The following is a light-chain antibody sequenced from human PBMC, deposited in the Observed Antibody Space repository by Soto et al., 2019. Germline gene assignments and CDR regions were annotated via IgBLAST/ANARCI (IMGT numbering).Light chain of an antibody. CDR2: DAS. Sequence: EIAFTQSPATLSLSPGARATLSFRASQSVSSFLAWYQQKPGQAPRLLIYDASNRATGIPARFSGSGSGTDFTLTISSLEPEDFAVYYCQQRSNWPPLTFGKGTRLEIK. CDR3: QQRSNWPPLT. V-gene: IGKV3-11*01. J-gene: IGKJ5*01. CDR1: QSVSSF.